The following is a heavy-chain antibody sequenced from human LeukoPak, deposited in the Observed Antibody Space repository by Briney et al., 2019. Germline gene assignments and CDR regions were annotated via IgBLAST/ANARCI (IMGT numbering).Heavy chain of an antibody. D-gene: IGHD1-26*01. Sequence: GGSLRLSCAESGLTFRRYGMHWVRQTPGKGLEWVAFIESDESIRQYADLVKGRFTISRDNSKNMLYLQMNSLTTEDTAMYYCTKNAGRREGWFDPWGQGTLVTVSS. J-gene: IGHJ5*02. V-gene: IGHV3-30*02. CDR2: IESDESIR. CDR1: GLTFRRYG. CDR3: TKNAGRREGWFDP.